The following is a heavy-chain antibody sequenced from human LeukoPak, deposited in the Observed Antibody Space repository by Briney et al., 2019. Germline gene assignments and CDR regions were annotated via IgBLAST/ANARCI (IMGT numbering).Heavy chain of an antibody. CDR1: GGSISSYY. CDR2: IYYSGST. Sequence: SETLSLTCTVSGGSISSYYWSWIRQPPGKGLEWVGYIYYSGSTNYNPSLKSRVTISVDKSKNQFSLKLSTVTAADTAVYYCARDLTSYGSGFFDYWGQGTLVTVSS. V-gene: IGHV4-59*12. D-gene: IGHD3-10*01. J-gene: IGHJ4*02. CDR3: ARDLTSYGSGFFDY.